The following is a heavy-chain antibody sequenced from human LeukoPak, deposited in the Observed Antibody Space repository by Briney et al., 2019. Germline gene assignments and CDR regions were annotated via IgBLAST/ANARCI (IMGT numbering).Heavy chain of an antibody. D-gene: IGHD6-25*01. CDR1: GFTVSSNY. J-gene: IGHJ4*02. CDR2: IYRDGSI. Sequence: GGSLRLSCAVSGFTVSSNYMNWVRQAPGKGLEWVSVIYRDGSIYYAESVKGRFIISRDTSRNTLYLQMNTLRAEDTAVYYCARESSGYYFDYWGQGTLVTVSS. V-gene: IGHV3-53*01. CDR3: ARESSGYYFDY.